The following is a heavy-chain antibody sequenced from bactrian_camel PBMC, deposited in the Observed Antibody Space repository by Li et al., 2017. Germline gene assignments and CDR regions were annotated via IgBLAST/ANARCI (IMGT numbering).Heavy chain of an antibody. D-gene: IGHD3*01. V-gene: IGHV3S53*01. CDR1: RNTYT. Sequence: HVQLVESGGGSVQAGGSLRLSCASSRNTYTMAWFRQAPGKEREGVASIDSERRTSYADSVKGRFTISHDNAKNSVDLQMNSLKPDDTAVYYCAANCHQMGRIVWGQGTQVTVS. CDR2: IDSERRT. J-gene: IGHJ4*01. CDR3: AANCHQMGRIV.